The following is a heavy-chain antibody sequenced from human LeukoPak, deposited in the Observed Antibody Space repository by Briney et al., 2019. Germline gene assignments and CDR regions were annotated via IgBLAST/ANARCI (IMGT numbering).Heavy chain of an antibody. CDR2: ISGSGGTT. D-gene: IGHD6-13*01. J-gene: IGHJ4*02. CDR3: AKATFASSWNLYFDY. CDR1: GFSFSSYA. V-gene: IGHV3-23*01. Sequence: TGGSLRLSCAASGFSFSSYAMSRVRQAPGKGLEWVSTISGSGGTTYYADSVKGRFTISRDNSKSTLYLQMNSLRAEDTAVYYCAKATFASSWNLYFDYWGQGTLVTVSS.